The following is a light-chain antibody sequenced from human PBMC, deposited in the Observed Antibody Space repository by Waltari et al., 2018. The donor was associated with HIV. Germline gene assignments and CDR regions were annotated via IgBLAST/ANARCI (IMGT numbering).Light chain of an antibody. V-gene: IGLV3-25*03. Sequence: SYELTQPASVSVSPGQTASITCSGDALPKQYVYWYQQKPGQVPVLVIYKDNERPSGIPELFSGASAGTTATLTISGVQAEDESDYYCQSADSSGTYRVFGGGTKVTVL. CDR2: KDN. CDR3: QSADSSGTYRV. J-gene: IGLJ3*02. CDR1: ALPKQY.